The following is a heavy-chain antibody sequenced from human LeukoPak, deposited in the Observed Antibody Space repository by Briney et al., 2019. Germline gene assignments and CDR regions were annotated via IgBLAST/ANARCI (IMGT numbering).Heavy chain of an antibody. CDR3: ATPQLLKVGALDY. CDR2: FDPEDGET. D-gene: IGHD1-26*01. Sequence: ASVKVSCKVSGYTLTELSMHWVRQAPGKGLEWMGGFDPEDGETIYAQKFQGRVTITEDTSTDTAYMELSSMRSEDTAVYYCATPQLLKVGALDYWGQGTLVTVSS. CDR1: GYTLTELS. V-gene: IGHV1-24*01. J-gene: IGHJ4*02.